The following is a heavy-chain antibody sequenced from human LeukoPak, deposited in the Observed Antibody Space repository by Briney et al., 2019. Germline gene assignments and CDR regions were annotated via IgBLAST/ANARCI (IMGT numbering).Heavy chain of an antibody. CDR2: ISSSSSYI. D-gene: IGHD3-10*01. Sequence: GGSLRLSCAASGFTFSGYSMNWVRQAPGKGLEWVSSISSSSSYIYYADSVKGRFTISRDNAKNSLYLQMNSLRAEDTAVHYCARDPPYYYGSGSYDENWIDPWGQGTLVTVSS. V-gene: IGHV3-21*01. CDR3: ARDPPYYYGSGSYDENWIDP. J-gene: IGHJ5*02. CDR1: GFTFSGYS.